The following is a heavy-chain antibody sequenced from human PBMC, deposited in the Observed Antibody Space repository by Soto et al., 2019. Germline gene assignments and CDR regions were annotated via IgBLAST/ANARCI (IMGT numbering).Heavy chain of an antibody. CDR2: MNPNSGNT. Sequence: ASVKVSCKASGYTFTSYDINWVRQATGQGLEWMGWMNPNSGNTGYAQKFQGRVTMTRNTSISTAYMELSSLRSEDTAVYYCARNRLTTYYDYIWGSYDAFDIWGQGTMVTVSS. CDR3: ARNRLTTYYDYIWGSYDAFDI. J-gene: IGHJ3*02. D-gene: IGHD3-16*01. V-gene: IGHV1-8*01. CDR1: GYTFTSYD.